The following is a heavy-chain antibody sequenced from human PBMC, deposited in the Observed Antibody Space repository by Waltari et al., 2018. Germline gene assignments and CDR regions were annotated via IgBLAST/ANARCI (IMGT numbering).Heavy chain of an antibody. J-gene: IGHJ4*02. CDR2: ISYDGSNK. D-gene: IGHD3-10*01. Sequence: QVQLVESGGGVVQPGRSLRLSCAASGFTFSTYGMHWVRQAPGKGMEWVAVISYDGSNKYYADSVKGRFTISRDNSKNTLYLQMNSLRAEDTAVYYCAKDRDSGSYQNYYFDYWGQGTLVTVSS. CDR1: GFTFSTYG. CDR3: AKDRDSGSYQNYYFDY. V-gene: IGHV3-30*18.